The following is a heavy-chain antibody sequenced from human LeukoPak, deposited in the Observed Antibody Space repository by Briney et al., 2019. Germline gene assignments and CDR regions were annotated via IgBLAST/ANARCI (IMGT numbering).Heavy chain of an antibody. J-gene: IGHJ5*02. CDR3: ARDGGFGELFGDLNWFDP. CDR1: GGTFSSYA. Sequence: SVKVSCKASGGTFSSYAISWVRQAPGQGLEWMGGIIPIFGTANYAQKFQGRVTITADESTSTAYMELSSLRSEDTAVYYCARDGGFGELFGDLNWFDPWGQGTLVTVSS. CDR2: IIPIFGTA. V-gene: IGHV1-69*13. D-gene: IGHD3-10*01.